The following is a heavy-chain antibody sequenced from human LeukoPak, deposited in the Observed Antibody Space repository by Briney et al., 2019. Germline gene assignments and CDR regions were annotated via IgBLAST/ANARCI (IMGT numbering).Heavy chain of an antibody. Sequence: PGGSLRLSCAASGFTVSDNYMTWVRQAPGKGLDWVSVIYSGGTTYYADSVKGRFTISRDNSKNTLYLQMNSLRAEDTAVYYCAKVWADYFWSGYHIDYWGQGTLVTVSS. V-gene: IGHV3-53*01. D-gene: IGHD3-3*01. J-gene: IGHJ4*02. CDR2: IYSGGTT. CDR3: AKVWADYFWSGYHIDY. CDR1: GFTVSDNY.